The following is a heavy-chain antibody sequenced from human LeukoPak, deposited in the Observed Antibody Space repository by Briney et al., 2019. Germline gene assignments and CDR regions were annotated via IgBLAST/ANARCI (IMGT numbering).Heavy chain of an antibody. CDR3: AGSYNLPYYYDSSGYYYYDY. CDR2: IYYSGST. J-gene: IGHJ4*02. V-gene: IGHV4-59*08. D-gene: IGHD3-22*01. Sequence: SETLSLTCTVSGGSISSYYWSWIRQPPGKGLEWIGYIYYSGSTNYNPSLKSRVTISVDTSKNQFSLKLSSVTAADTAVYYCAGSYNLPYYYDSSGYYYYDYWGQGTLVTVSS. CDR1: GGSISSYY.